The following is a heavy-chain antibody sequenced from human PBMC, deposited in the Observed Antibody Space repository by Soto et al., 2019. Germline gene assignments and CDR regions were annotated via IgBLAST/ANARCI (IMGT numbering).Heavy chain of an antibody. D-gene: IGHD3-10*01. V-gene: IGHV3-30-3*01. CDR1: GSTFSTYA. CDR2: ISDDGTNK. CDR3: PREGHGDWFDP. Sequence: GGSLRLSCAASGSTFSTYAMHWVRQAPGKGLEWVATISDDGTNKYYADSVKGRFTISRDNSKDTLYLQMNSLRAEDTAVYYCPREGHGDWFDPWGQGTMMTVSS. J-gene: IGHJ5*02.